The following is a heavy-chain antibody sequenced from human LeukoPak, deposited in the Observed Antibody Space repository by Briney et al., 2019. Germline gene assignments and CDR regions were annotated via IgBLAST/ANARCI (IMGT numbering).Heavy chain of an antibody. D-gene: IGHD6-19*01. CDR2: FDPEDGET. J-gene: IGHJ4*02. V-gene: IGHV1-24*01. CDR3: ATLRGAGWYYFDY. Sequence: GFDPEDGETIYAQKFQGRVTMTEDTSTDTAYMELSSLRSEDTAVYYCATLRGAGWYYFDYWGQGTLVTVSS.